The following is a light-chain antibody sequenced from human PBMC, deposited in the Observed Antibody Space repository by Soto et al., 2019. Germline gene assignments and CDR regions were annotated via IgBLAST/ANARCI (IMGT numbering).Light chain of an antibody. CDR2: EVS. CDR3: SSYAGSSNCV. CDR1: RSDVGGYNY. Sequence: QSALTQPPSASGSPGQSVTISCTGTRSDVGGYNYVSWYQQHPGKAPKLMIFEVSQRPSGVPDRFSGSKSGNTASLTVSALQAEDEADYYCSSYAGSSNCVFGTGTKVTVL. V-gene: IGLV2-8*01. J-gene: IGLJ1*01.